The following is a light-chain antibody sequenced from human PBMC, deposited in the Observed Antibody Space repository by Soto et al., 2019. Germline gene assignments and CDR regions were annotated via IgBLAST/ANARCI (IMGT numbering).Light chain of an antibody. CDR3: QQYNNWPSIT. CDR2: GAS. J-gene: IGKJ5*01. CDR1: QSVSSNY. V-gene: IGKV3-20*01. Sequence: EIALTQSPGTLSLSPGERATLSCRAIQSVSSNYLAWYQQIPGQAPRLLIYGASSRATGIPDRFSGSGSGTDFTLTISRLEPEDFAVYYCQQYNNWPSITFGQGTRLEIK.